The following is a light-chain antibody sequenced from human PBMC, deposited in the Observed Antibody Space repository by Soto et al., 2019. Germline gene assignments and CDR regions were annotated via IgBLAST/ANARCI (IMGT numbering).Light chain of an antibody. CDR1: NIGSKS. CDR3: QVWDSSSDHPGVV. V-gene: IGLV3-21*02. Sequence: SYELTQPPSVSVAPGQTARITCGGSNIGSKSVHWYQQKPAQAPVLVVYDGSDRPSGIPERFSGSNSGNTATLTISRVEAGDEADYYCQVWDSSSDHPGVVFGGGTKLTVL. CDR2: DGS. J-gene: IGLJ2*01.